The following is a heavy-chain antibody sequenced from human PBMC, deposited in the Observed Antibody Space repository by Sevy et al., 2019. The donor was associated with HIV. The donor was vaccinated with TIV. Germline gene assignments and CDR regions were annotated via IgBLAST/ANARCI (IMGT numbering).Heavy chain of an antibody. CDR1: GFTFSSYW. Sequence: GGSLRLSCAASGFTFSSYWMSWVRQAPGKGLEWVANIKQDGSEKYYVDSVKGRFTISRDNAKNSLYLQMNSLRAEDTAVYYCARDLERGMGATLRHWFDPWGQGTLVIVSS. CDR2: IKQDGSEK. D-gene: IGHD1-26*01. CDR3: ARDLERGMGATLRHWFDP. V-gene: IGHV3-7*01. J-gene: IGHJ5*02.